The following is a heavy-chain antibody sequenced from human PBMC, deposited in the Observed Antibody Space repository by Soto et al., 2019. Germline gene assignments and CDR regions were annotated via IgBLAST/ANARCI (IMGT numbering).Heavy chain of an antibody. CDR3: ARDRGSGRSYSLDY. D-gene: IGHD6-19*01. Sequence: PGGSLRLSCAASGFTFSSYGMHWVRQAPGKGLEWVAVIWYDGSNKYYADSVKGRFTISRDNSKNTLYLQMNSLRAEDTAVYYCARDRGSGRSYSLDYWGQGTLVPVSS. J-gene: IGHJ4*02. CDR2: IWYDGSNK. CDR1: GFTFSSYG. V-gene: IGHV3-33*01.